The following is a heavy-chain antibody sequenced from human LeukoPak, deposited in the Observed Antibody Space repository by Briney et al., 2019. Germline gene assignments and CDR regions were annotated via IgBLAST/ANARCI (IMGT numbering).Heavy chain of an antibody. J-gene: IGHJ4*02. Sequence: GGSLRLSCAASGFTFSSYAMSWVRQAPGKGLEWVSAISGSGGSTYYADSVKGRFTISRDNSKNTLYLQMNSLRAEDTAVYYCARDLTSGSIAVAGHYFDYWGQGTLVTVSS. CDR3: ARDLTSGSIAVAGHYFDY. CDR2: ISGSGGST. V-gene: IGHV3-23*01. CDR1: GFTFSSYA. D-gene: IGHD6-19*01.